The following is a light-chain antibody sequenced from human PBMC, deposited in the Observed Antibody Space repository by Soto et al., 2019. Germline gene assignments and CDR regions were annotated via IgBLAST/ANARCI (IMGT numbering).Light chain of an antibody. CDR1: SSDVGNYNL. V-gene: IGLV2-23*02. Sequence: QSALTQPASVSGSPGQSITISCTGTSSDVGNYNLVSWYQHYPGKVPKLMIYEVNKRPSGVSNRFSGSKSGNTASLTISWLQDEEEDDYYCCSFAGGTSYVLLGGGTKLTVL. CDR3: CSFAGGTSYVL. CDR2: EVN. J-gene: IGLJ2*01.